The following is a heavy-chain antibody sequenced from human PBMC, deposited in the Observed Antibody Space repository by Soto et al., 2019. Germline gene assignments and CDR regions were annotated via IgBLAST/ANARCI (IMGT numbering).Heavy chain of an antibody. CDR2: IYYSGST. D-gene: IGHD2-15*01. J-gene: IGHJ4*02. CDR3: ARAGAATLSDY. V-gene: IGHV4-31*03. Sequence: SETLSLTCTVSGGSISSGDYYWSWIRQHPGKGLEWIGYIYYSGSTYYNPSLKSRVTISVDRSKNQFSLKLSSVTAADTAVYYCARAGAATLSDYWGQGTLVTVSS. CDR1: GGSISSGDYY.